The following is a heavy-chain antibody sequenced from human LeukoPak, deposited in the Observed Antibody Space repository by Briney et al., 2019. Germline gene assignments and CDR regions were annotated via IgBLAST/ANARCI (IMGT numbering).Heavy chain of an antibody. D-gene: IGHD5-18*01. CDR3: ARRPDGYAYGLDY. Sequence: GGSLRLSCSASGFTFSDYYMSWVRQTPGKGLEWLSYISSGDSTVYYADAVKGRFTVSRDNAKNSLYLQMSSLRPEDTAVYYCARRPDGYAYGLDYWGQGTLVTVSS. J-gene: IGHJ4*02. CDR1: GFTFSDYY. CDR2: ISSGDSTV. V-gene: IGHV3-11*01.